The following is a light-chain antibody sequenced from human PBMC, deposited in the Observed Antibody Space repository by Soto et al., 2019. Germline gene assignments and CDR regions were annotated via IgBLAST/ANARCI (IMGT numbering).Light chain of an antibody. CDR3: QHYNNWPLT. J-gene: IGKJ4*01. CDR1: QSVSSN. CDR2: ATS. V-gene: IGKV3-15*01. Sequence: EIVMTQSPATLSVSPGERASLSCRASQSVSSNLAWYQQKPGQTPRLLIYATSTRATGIPARFSGSGSGTEFTLTISSLQSEDFGVYYCQHYNNWPLTFGGGTKVEIK.